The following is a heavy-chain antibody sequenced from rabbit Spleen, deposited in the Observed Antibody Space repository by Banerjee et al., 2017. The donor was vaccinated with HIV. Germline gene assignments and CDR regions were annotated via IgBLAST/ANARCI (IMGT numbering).Heavy chain of an antibody. V-gene: IGHV1S40*01. CDR1: GFSFSSGYY. J-gene: IGHJ6*01. CDR3: ARDVGTSFSTYGMDL. Sequence: ESGGGLVKPGASLTLTCAASGFSFSSGYYMCWVRQAPGKGLEWVACAYDGSSGRTYYATWAKGRFTISKTSSTTVTLQMTSLTAADTATYFCARDVGTSFSTYGMDLWGPGTLVTVS. CDR2: AYDGSSGRT. D-gene: IGHD8-1*01.